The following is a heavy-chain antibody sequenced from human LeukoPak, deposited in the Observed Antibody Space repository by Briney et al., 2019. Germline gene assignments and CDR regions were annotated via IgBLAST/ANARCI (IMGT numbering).Heavy chain of an antibody. CDR1: GGSISSYY. J-gene: IGHJ4*02. Sequence: SETLSLTCTVSGGSISSYYWSWIRQPPGKGLEWIGYIYTSGSTNYNPSLKSRVTISVDTSKNQFSLKLTSVTAADTAVYYCARGGSRVFDFWGQGTLVTVTS. V-gene: IGHV4-4*09. CDR2: IYTSGST. D-gene: IGHD2-2*01. CDR3: ARGGSRVFDF.